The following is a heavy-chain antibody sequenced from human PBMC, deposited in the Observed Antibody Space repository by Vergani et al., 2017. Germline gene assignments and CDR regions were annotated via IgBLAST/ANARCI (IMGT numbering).Heavy chain of an antibody. D-gene: IGHD2-15*01. J-gene: IGHJ6*02. CDR1: GYTFSTYG. CDR3: ARDGSGGSPFAMDV. V-gene: IGHV1-18*01. Sequence: QVQLVQSGAEVKKPGASVKVSCKASGYTFSTYGISWVRQAPGQGLEWMGRIIPIFGTANYAQKFQGRVTMTKDTSTSTVDMELSSLRSEDTAMYYCARDGSGGSPFAMDVWGQGTTVTVSS. CDR2: IIPIFGTA.